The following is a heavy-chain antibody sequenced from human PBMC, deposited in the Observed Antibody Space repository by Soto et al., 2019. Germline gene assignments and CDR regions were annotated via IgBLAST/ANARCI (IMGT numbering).Heavy chain of an antibody. D-gene: IGHD2-8*02. Sequence: QVQLQESGPGLVEPSGTLSLTCSVSGDSISSDWWTWVRQPPGQGLEWIGEIYHSGRTNYNPSLKSRVTISVDKSKDQFSLELSSVTAADTAVYYCAPRRRSGPSWGQGTLVTISS. CDR3: APRRRSGPS. CDR2: IYHSGRT. CDR1: GDSISSDW. J-gene: IGHJ5*02. V-gene: IGHV4-4*02.